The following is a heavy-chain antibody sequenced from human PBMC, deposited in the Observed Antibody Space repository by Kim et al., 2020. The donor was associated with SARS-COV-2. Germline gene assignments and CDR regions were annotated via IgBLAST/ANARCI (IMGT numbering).Heavy chain of an antibody. CDR1: GFTFSDSA. CDR3: TRVPSYSNSWWDAFD. Sequence: GGSLRLSCAASGFTFSDSAMYWVRQASGKGLEWVGRIRSKANSYATAYDVSVKGRFIISRDDSKNTAYLQMNSLKTEDTAIHYCTRVPSYSNSWWDAFD. J-gene: IGHJ3*02. CDR2: IRSKANSYAT. V-gene: IGHV3-73*01. D-gene: IGHD6-13*01.